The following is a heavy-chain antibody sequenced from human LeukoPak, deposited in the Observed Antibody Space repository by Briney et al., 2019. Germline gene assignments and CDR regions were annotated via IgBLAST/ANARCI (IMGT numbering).Heavy chain of an antibody. CDR1: GFTFSSYG. J-gene: IGHJ4*02. Sequence: GGSLRLSCVASGFTFSSYGMHWVRQAPGRGLEWVAFIRHDGSNKYYVDSVKGRFTISKDNSKNTLYLQMNSLRAEDTAVYYCAKDSGYTSSWYFGDYWGQGTLVTVSS. V-gene: IGHV3-30*02. CDR2: IRHDGSNK. CDR3: AKDSGYTSSWYFGDY. D-gene: IGHD6-13*01.